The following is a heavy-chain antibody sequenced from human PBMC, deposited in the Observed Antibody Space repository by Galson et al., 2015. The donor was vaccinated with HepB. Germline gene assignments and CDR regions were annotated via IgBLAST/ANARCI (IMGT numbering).Heavy chain of an antibody. CDR1: GFTFSGSA. D-gene: IGHD4-17*01. CDR3: TRGDYGDYR. Sequence: SLRLSCAASGFTFSGSAMHWVRQASGKGLEWVGRIRSKANSYATAYAASVKGRFTISRDDSKNTAYLQMNSLKTEDTAVYYCTRGDYGDYRWGQGTLSPSPQ. V-gene: IGHV3-73*01. J-gene: IGHJ5*02. CDR2: IRSKANSYAT.